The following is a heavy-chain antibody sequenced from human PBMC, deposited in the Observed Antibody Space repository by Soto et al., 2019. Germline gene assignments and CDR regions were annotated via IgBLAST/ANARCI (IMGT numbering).Heavy chain of an antibody. D-gene: IGHD3-3*01. V-gene: IGHV3-11*06. CDR2: ISSSGSYT. CDR3: ARARGRFLDWDF. Sequence: PGGSLRLSCAASGFTFTDYYMSWIRQAPGEGLEWVSYISSSGSYTNYADSVKGRFTISRDNAKNSLYLQMNSLRAEDTAVYYCARARGRFLDWDFWGQGTLVTVSS. CDR1: GFTFTDYY. J-gene: IGHJ4*02.